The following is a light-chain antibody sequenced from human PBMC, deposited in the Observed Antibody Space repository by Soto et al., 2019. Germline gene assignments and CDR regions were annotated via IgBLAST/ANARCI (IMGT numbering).Light chain of an antibody. CDR1: QSVSSSY. CDR3: QQYGRSPWT. CDR2: GAS. J-gene: IGKJ1*01. V-gene: IGKV3-20*01. Sequence: EIVLTQSPATLSVFPGERATLSCRASQSVSSSYLAWYQQKPGQAPGLLIYGASSRATGIPDRFSGSGSGTDFTLTISRLEPEDFAVYYCQQYGRSPWTFGQGTKVDIK.